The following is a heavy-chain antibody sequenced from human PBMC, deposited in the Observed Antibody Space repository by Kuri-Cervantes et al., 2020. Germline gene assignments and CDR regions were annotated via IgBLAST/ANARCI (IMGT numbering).Heavy chain of an antibody. Sequence: ASVKVSCKASGYTFTSYYMHWVRQAPGQGLEWMGIINPSGGSTSYAQKFQGRVTMTRDTSTSTVYMELSSLRSEDTAVYYCARVEGGYNSNYNWFDPWGQGTLVTVSS. CDR2: INPSGGST. V-gene: IGHV1-46*01. D-gene: IGHD5-24*01. CDR3: ARVEGGYNSNYNWFDP. J-gene: IGHJ5*02. CDR1: GYTFTSYY.